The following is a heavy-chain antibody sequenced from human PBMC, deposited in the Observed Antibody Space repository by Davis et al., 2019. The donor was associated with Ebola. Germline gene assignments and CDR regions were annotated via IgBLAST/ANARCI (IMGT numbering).Heavy chain of an antibody. V-gene: IGHV1-69*13. D-gene: IGHD2-2*01. CDR2: IIPIFGTA. CDR3: AAAVVVPATNFYYYGMDV. CDR1: GGTFSNYA. Sequence: SVKVSCKASGGTFSNYAINWVRQAPGQGLDWMGRIIPIFGTANYAQKFQGRVTITADESTSTAYMELSSLRSEDTAVYYCAAAVVVPATNFYYYGMDVWGQGITVTVSS. J-gene: IGHJ6*02.